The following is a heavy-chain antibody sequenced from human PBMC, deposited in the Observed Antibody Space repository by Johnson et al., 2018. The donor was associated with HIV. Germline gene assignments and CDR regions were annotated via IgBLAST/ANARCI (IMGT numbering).Heavy chain of an antibody. Sequence: QVQLVESGGGVVQPGRSLRLSCAVSGFTFSSYAMHWVRQAPGKGLEWVAIISYDGSNKYYAESVKGRFIISRDTSKNTLYLQMNSLRAEDTAVYYCARWVMVRGREAFDIWGQGTMVTVSS. CDR2: ISYDGSNK. CDR3: ARWVMVRGREAFDI. J-gene: IGHJ3*02. D-gene: IGHD3-10*01. CDR1: GFTFSSYA. V-gene: IGHV3-30*04.